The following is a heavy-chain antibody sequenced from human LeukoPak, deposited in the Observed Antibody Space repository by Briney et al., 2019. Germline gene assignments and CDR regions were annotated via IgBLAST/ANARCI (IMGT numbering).Heavy chain of an antibody. D-gene: IGHD3-3*01. V-gene: IGHV1-2*02. CDR2: INPNSGGT. Sequence: ASVKVSCKASGYTFTGYYMHWVRQAPGQGLEWMGWINPNSGGTNYAQKFQGRVTMTRDTSISTAYMELSRLRPDDTAVYYCARVLFGVVTPFDYWGQGTLVTVSS. CDR3: ARVLFGVVTPFDY. CDR1: GYTFTGYY. J-gene: IGHJ4*02.